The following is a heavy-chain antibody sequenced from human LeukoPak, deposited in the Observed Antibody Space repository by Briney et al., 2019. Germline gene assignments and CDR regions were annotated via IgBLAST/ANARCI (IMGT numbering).Heavy chain of an antibody. V-gene: IGHV1-8*01. CDR1: GYTFTIYD. CDR3: ARGRGYYDSSGYYYWFDP. CDR2: MNPNSGNT. D-gene: IGHD3-22*01. J-gene: IGHJ5*02. Sequence: ASVKVSCKASGYTFTIYDINWVRQAPGQGLEWMGWMNPNSGNTGYAQKFQGRVTMTRNTSISTAYMELSSMRSEDTAVYYCARGRGYYDSSGYYYWFDPWGQGTLVTVSS.